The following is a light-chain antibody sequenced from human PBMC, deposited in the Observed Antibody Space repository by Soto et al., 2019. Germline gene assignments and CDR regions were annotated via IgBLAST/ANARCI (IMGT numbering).Light chain of an antibody. CDR2: GAS. Sequence: PGERVTLSCRASQSVSSSYLTWYQQKPGQAPRLLIYGASNRATGIPARFSGSGSGTDFTLTISSLEPEDFAVYYCQQYDISPWTFGQGTKVDIK. CDR1: QSVSSSY. V-gene: IGKV3-20*01. J-gene: IGKJ1*01. CDR3: QQYDISPWT.